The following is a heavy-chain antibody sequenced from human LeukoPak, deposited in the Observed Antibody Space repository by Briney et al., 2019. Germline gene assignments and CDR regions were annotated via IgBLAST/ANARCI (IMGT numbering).Heavy chain of an antibody. V-gene: IGHV3-7*01. Sequence: GGSLRLSCVASGFTFRSNWMSWVRQAPGKGLEWVASIKEDGSEKYYVDSVKGPFTMSRDNAKNPLSLQMNSLRAEDTAVYYCASWAGTATGFSGPFDYWGQGTLVTVSS. CDR1: GFTFRSNW. CDR3: ASWAGTATGFSGPFDY. CDR2: IKEDGSEK. D-gene: IGHD6-13*01. J-gene: IGHJ4*02.